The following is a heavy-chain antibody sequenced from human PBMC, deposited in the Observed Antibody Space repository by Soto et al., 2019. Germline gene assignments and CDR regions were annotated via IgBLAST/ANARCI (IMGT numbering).Heavy chain of an antibody. Sequence: PGGSLRLSCAAAGFTFGSYGMHWVRQAPGKGLEWVAVISYDGSNKYYADSVKGRFTISRDNSKNTLYLQMNSLRAEDTAVYYCAGERYAHPGVEDCGHGTPVT. D-gene: IGHD3-3*01. J-gene: IGHJ4*01. CDR1: GFTFGSYG. CDR3: AGERYAHPGVED. V-gene: IGHV3-30*03. CDR2: ISYDGSNK.